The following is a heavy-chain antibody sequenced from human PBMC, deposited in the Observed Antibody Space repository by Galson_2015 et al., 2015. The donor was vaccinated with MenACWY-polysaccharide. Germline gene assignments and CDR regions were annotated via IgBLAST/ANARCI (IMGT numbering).Heavy chain of an antibody. J-gene: IGHJ4*02. CDR3: ARGLRPYYYDSSGYYWGY. D-gene: IGHD3-22*01. CDR1: GGTFSSYA. V-gene: IGHV1-69*13. Sequence: SVKVSCKASGGTFSSYAISWVRQAPGQGLEWMGGIIPIFGTANYAQKFQGRVTITADESTSTAYMELSSLRSEDTAVYYCARGLRPYYYDSSGYYWGYWGQGTLVTVSS. CDR2: IIPIFGTA.